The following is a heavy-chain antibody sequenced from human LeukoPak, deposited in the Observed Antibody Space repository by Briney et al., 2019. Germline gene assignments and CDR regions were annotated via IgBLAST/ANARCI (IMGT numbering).Heavy chain of an antibody. Sequence: PGGSLRLSCAASGFTFSSYSMNWVRQAPGKGLEWVSSISSSSSYIYYADSVKGRFTISRDNAKNSLYLQMNSLRAEDTAVYYCAKDAGPAVNDILTGHTDYWGQGTLVTVSS. CDR1: GFTFSSYS. D-gene: IGHD3-9*01. J-gene: IGHJ4*02. CDR2: ISSSSSYI. V-gene: IGHV3-21*01. CDR3: AKDAGPAVNDILTGHTDY.